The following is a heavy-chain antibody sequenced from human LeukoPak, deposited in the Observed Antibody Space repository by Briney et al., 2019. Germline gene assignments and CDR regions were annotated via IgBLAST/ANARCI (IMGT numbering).Heavy chain of an antibody. J-gene: IGHJ4*02. V-gene: IGHV3-30*02. CDR2: IRYDRSNQ. Sequence: GGSLRLSCAASGFTFINYGMHWVRQAPGKGLEWVAFIRYDRSNQYYADSVKGRFTISRDNSKNTVYLQMNRLRAEDTAVYYCAKVSGFYFDYWGEGTLVTVSS. CDR3: AKVSGFYFDY. CDR1: GFTFINYG. D-gene: IGHD3-10*01.